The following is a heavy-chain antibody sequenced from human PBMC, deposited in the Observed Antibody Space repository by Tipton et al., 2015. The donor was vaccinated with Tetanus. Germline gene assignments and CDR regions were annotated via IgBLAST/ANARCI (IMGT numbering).Heavy chain of an antibody. Sequence: LRLSCTVSGGSISSSSYYWGWIRQPPGKGLEWIGSIYYSGSTYYNPSLKSRVTISVDTSKNQFSLKLSSVTAADTAVYYCASGWRYYYDTTGLSDYWGQGTLVTVSS. J-gene: IGHJ4*02. CDR2: IYYSGST. CDR3: ASGWRYYYDTTGLSDY. D-gene: IGHD3-22*01. V-gene: IGHV4-39*01. CDR1: GGSISSSSYY.